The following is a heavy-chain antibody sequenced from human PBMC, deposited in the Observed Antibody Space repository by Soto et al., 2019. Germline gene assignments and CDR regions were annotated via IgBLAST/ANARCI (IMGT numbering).Heavy chain of an antibody. D-gene: IGHD6-13*01. CDR3: AKDSSSWYYYYYGMDV. V-gene: IGHV1-8*01. CDR2: MNPNSGNT. CDR1: GYTFTSYY. Sequence: ASVKVSCTASGYTFTSYYINWVLQATGQGLEWMGWMNPNSGNTGYAQKFQGRVTMTRNTSISTAYMELSSLRSEDTAVYYCAKDSSSWYYYYYGMDVWGQGTTVTVSS. J-gene: IGHJ6*02.